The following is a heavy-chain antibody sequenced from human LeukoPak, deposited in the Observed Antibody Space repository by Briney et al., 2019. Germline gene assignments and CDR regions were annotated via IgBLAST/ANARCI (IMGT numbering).Heavy chain of an antibody. CDR2: MNPNSGGT. CDR3: ARDLGSTIIVGGDAFDL. CDR1: GYTFSDYY. J-gene: IGHJ3*01. Sequence: ASVKVSCKASGYTFSDYYLHWVRQAPGQGLEWMGWMNPNSGGTNYAQKFRGRITMTGDTSTAYLELSRLRSDDTAVYYCARDLGSTIIVGGDAFDLWGQGTMVTVSS. D-gene: IGHD3-22*01. V-gene: IGHV1-2*02.